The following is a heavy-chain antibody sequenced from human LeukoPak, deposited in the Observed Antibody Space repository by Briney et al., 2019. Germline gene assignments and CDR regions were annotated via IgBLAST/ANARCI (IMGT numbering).Heavy chain of an antibody. CDR3: ARIPVLIGGFDY. V-gene: IGHV1-69*13. CDR2: IIPIFGTA. J-gene: IGHJ4*02. CDR1: GGTFSSYA. Sequence: SVKVSCKASGGTFSSYAISWVRQAPGQGLEWMGGIIPIFGTANYAQKFQGRVTITADESTSTAYMELSSLRSEDTAVYYCARIPVLIGGFDYWGQGTLVTVSS.